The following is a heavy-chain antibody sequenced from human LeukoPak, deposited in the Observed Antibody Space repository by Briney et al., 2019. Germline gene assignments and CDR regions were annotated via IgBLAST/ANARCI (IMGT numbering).Heavy chain of an antibody. D-gene: IGHD5-18*01. J-gene: IGHJ4*02. CDR1: GGTFSSYA. CDR3: AKDRGYSYGTSEY. Sequence: GSSVKVSCKASGGTFSSYAISWVRQAPGQGLEWMGGIIPIFGTANYAQKFQGRVTMTRDTSISTAYMKLSRLRSDDTAVYYCAKDRGYSYGTSEYWGQGTLVTVSS. V-gene: IGHV1-69*05. CDR2: IIPIFGTA.